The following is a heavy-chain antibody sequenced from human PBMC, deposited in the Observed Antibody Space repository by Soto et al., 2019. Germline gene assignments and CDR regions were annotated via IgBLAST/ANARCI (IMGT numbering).Heavy chain of an antibody. CDR3: ATRFDY. V-gene: IGHV3-30*03. J-gene: IGHJ4*02. CDR1: GFTFSSHG. CDR2: ISYDGNYI. Sequence: QVQLVESGGGVVQPGRSLRLSCAASGFTFSSHGIHWVRQAPGKGLEWVALISYDGNYIYYSDSVKGRFTISRDNSKNTVFLQMNSLRAEDTAVYYCATRFDYWGQGTLVTVSS.